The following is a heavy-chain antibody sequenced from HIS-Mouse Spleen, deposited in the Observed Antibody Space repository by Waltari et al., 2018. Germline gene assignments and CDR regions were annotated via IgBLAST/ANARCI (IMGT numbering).Heavy chain of an antibody. J-gene: IGHJ4*02. Sequence: QLQLQESGPGLVKPSETLSLTCTVSGGSISSSSYYWGWIRQPPGKGLEWIGSIDYSGSTYYNPYRKSRVTISVETSKNQFARKLSSVTAADTAVYYCARRRGWFDYWGQGTLVTVSS. V-gene: IGHV4-39*01. D-gene: IGHD6-19*01. CDR1: GGSISSSSYY. CDR3: ARRRGWFDY. CDR2: IDYSGST.